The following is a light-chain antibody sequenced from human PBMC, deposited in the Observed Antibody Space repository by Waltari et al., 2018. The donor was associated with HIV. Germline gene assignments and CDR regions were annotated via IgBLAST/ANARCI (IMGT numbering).Light chain of an antibody. CDR2: GAS. Sequence: EIVLTQSPGTLSLSPGDRATLSCTTSQSVGSGQLAWSQQKPGQAPRPLIHGASDRATGVPDRFSAWGSGTNFTLAISGLETEDFAVYYCQQYGGSPLFTFGPGT. V-gene: IGKV3-20*01. J-gene: IGKJ3*01. CDR3: QQYGGSPLFT. CDR1: QSVGSGQ.